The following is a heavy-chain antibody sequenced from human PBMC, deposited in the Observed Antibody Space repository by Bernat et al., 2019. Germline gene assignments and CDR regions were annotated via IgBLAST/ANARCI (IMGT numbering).Heavy chain of an antibody. CDR2: INWNGGST. CDR1: GFTVSSNY. V-gene: IGHV3-20*04. CDR3: ARVLGVYYYYGMDV. Sequence: EVQLVESGGGLVQPGGSLRLSCAASGFTVSSNYMSWVRQAPGKGLEWVSGINWNGGSTGYADSVKGRFTISRDNAKNSLYLQMNSLRAEDTALYYCARVLGVYYYYGMDVWGQGTTVTVSS. D-gene: IGHD3-16*01. J-gene: IGHJ6*02.